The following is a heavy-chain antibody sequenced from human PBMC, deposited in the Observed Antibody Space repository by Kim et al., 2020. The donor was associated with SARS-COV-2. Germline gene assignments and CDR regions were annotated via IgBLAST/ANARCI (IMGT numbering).Heavy chain of an antibody. D-gene: IGHD3-3*01. J-gene: IGHJ4*02. CDR2: ISGGGGST. V-gene: IGHV3-23*01. Sequence: GGSLRLSCAASGFTFSNCAMSWVRQAPGKGLEWVSVISGGGGSTYYADSVKGRFTVSRENSKNTLYLQMSSLRAEDTAVYYCAKDPHYDFWSGYYFDYWGQGTLVTVSS. CDR3: AKDPHYDFWSGYYFDY. CDR1: GFTFSNCA.